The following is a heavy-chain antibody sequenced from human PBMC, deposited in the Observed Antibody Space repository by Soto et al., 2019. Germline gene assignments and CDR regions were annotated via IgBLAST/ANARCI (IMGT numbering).Heavy chain of an antibody. D-gene: IGHD2-8*01. Sequence: QVQLLESGPGLVKPTQTLFLTCSVSGASTNRGNFYWNWIRQHPGRGLEWIGYIYYSGSTYYNPSLRSRVTRSIDTSKNQFFLRLSSVTAADTAVYYCAREFDINGYFDFWGRGTLVTVSS. CDR2: IYYSGST. CDR1: GASTNRGNFY. V-gene: IGHV4-31*03. J-gene: IGHJ4*02. CDR3: AREFDINGYFDF.